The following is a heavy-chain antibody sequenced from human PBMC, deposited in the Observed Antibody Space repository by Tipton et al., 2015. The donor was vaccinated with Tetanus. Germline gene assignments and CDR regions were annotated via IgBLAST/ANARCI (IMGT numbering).Heavy chain of an antibody. Sequence: QLVQSGAEVKKPGASVKVSCKASGYTFTSYAMHWVRQAPGQRLEWMGWINAGNGNTKYSQKFQGRVTITRDTSASTAYMELSSLRSYDTAVYYCARPIGHIDAFDIWGQGTMVTVSS. D-gene: IGHD2-21*01. CDR2: INAGNGNT. J-gene: IGHJ3*02. V-gene: IGHV1-3*01. CDR1: GYTFTSYA. CDR3: ARPIGHIDAFDI.